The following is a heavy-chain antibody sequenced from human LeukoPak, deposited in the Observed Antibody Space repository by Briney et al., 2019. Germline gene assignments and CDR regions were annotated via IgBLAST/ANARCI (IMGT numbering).Heavy chain of an antibody. D-gene: IGHD6-19*01. Sequence: ASVKVSCKASGGTFSSYAISWVRQAPGQGLEWMGGIIPIFGTANYAQKFQGRVTITADESTSTAYMELSSLRSEDTAVYYCANRPAYSSGWYGHYFDYWGQGTLVTVSS. J-gene: IGHJ4*02. CDR1: GGTFSSYA. CDR2: IIPIFGTA. CDR3: ANRPAYSSGWYGHYFDY. V-gene: IGHV1-69*13.